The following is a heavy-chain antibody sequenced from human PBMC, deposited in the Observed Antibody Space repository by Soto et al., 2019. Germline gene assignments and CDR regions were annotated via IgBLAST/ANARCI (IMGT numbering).Heavy chain of an antibody. J-gene: IGHJ4*02. D-gene: IGHD3-10*01. CDR3: ARDLGDYYGSGSYPAASDY. Sequence: LRLSCAASGFTFSSYSMNWVRQAPGKGLEWVSYISSSSSTIYYADSVKGRFTISRDNAKNSLYLQMNSLRDEDTAVYYCARDLGDYYGSGSYPAASDYWGKGTLVTVSS. CDR2: ISSSSSTI. V-gene: IGHV3-48*02. CDR1: GFTFSSYS.